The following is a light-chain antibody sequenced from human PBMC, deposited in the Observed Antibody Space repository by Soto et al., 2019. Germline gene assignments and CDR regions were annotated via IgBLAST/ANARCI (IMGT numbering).Light chain of an antibody. CDR1: QSISSW. CDR3: QNYHSAPRT. J-gene: IGKJ1*01. CDR2: DAS. Sequence: DIQMTQSPSTLSASVGDRVTITCRASQSISSWLAWYQQKPGKAPKLLIYDASSLESGVPSRFSGSGSGTEFTLTISRLQPDDVATYYCQNYHSAPRTFGQGTKVEL. V-gene: IGKV1-5*01.